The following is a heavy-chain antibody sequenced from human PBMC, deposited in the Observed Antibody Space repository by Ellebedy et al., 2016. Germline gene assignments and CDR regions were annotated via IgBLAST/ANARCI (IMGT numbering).Heavy chain of an antibody. D-gene: IGHD4-17*01. CDR1: GGSISSSSYY. CDR3: ARFRVDYGDPTPDLNWFDP. Sequence: SETLSLXXTVSGGSISSSSYYWGWIRQPPGKGLEWIGSIYYSGSTNYNPSLKSRVTISVDTSKNQFSLKLSSVTAADTAVYYCARFRVDYGDPTPDLNWFDPWGQGTLVTVSS. CDR2: IYYSGST. V-gene: IGHV4-39*07. J-gene: IGHJ5*02.